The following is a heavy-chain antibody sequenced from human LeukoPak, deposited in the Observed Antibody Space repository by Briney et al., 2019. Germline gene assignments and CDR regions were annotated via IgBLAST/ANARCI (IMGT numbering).Heavy chain of an antibody. V-gene: IGHV3-23*01. CDR3: AKAGRGDYYYYYMDV. CDR1: GFTFSSYA. Sequence: GGSLRLSCAASGFTFSSYAMSWVRQAPGKGLEWVSAISGSGGSTYYADSVKGRFTISRDNSKNTLYLQMNSLRAEDTAVYYCAKAGRGDYYYYYMDVWGKGTTVTVSS. D-gene: IGHD3-10*01. CDR2: ISGSGGST. J-gene: IGHJ6*03.